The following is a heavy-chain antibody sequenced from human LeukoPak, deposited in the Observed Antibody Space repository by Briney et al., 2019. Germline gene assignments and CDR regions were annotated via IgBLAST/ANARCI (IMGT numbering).Heavy chain of an antibody. J-gene: IGHJ4*02. CDR3: VSFYETY. CDR2: INGDGSWT. CDR1: GNYW. D-gene: IGHD2/OR15-2a*01. Sequence: GGSLRLSCAASGNYWMHWVRQAPGKGLVWVSHINGDGSWTSYADSVKGRFTISKDNAKNAVYLQMNSLRAEDTAVYYCVSFYETYWGRGTLVTVSS. V-gene: IGHV3-74*01.